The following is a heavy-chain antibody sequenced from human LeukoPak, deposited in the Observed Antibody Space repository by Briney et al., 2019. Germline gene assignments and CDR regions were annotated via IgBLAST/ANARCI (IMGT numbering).Heavy chain of an antibody. J-gene: IGHJ4*02. CDR2: ISSSGDST. CDR3: ARYVYGVVTSFDY. D-gene: IGHD3-3*01. V-gene: IGHV3-23*01. Sequence: GGSLRLSCAASGFTFSSYAMSWVRQAPGKGLEWVSTISSSGDSTYYADSVKGRVTISRDISRNTLYLQMNSLRAEDTAVYYCARYVYGVVTSFDYWGQGTLVTVSS. CDR1: GFTFSSYA.